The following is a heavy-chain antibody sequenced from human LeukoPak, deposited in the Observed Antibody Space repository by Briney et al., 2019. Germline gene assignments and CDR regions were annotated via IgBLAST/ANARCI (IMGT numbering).Heavy chain of an antibody. CDR2: ISSSSSTI. J-gene: IGHJ4*02. D-gene: IGHD1-26*01. V-gene: IGHV3-48*04. CDR3: AGPKWEYFDY. Sequence: PGGSLRLSCAASGFTFSSCAMSWVRQAPGKGLEWVSYISSSSSTIYYADSVKGRFTISRDNAKNSLYLQMNSLRAEDTAVYYCAGPKWEYFDYWGQGTLVTVSS. CDR1: GFTFSSCA.